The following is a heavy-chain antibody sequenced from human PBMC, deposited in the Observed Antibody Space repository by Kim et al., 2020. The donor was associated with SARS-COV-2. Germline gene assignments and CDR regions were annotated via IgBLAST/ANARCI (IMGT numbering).Heavy chain of an antibody. CDR3: ARGKDYGDRQNWFDP. J-gene: IGHJ5*02. Sequence: QKFQGRATMTRNTSRSTAYMEMSSLRSEDTAVYYCARGKDYGDRQNWFDPWGQGTLVTVSS. D-gene: IGHD4-17*01. V-gene: IGHV1-8*01.